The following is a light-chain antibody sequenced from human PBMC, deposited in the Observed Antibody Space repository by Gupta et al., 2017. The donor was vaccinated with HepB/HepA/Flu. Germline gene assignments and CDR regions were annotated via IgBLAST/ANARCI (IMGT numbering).Light chain of an antibody. J-gene: IGKJ5*01. CDR2: GAS. CDR1: QSVSSN. Sequence: EIVMTQSPATLSVSPGERATLSCRASQSVSSNLAWYQQKPGQAPRLLIYGASTRATGIPARFSGSGSGTEFTLTISSRQSEDFAVYYCKQDNNWPPITFGQGTRMEIK. V-gene: IGKV3-15*01. CDR3: KQDNNWPPIT.